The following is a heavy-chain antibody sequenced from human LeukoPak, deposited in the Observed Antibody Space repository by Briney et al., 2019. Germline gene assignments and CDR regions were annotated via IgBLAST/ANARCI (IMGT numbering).Heavy chain of an antibody. V-gene: IGHV3-21*01. CDR2: VSSSSSYI. CDR1: GFTFSSYS. J-gene: IGHJ3*01. D-gene: IGHD2-15*01. Sequence: GGSLRLSCAASGFTFSSYSMNWVRQAPGKGLEWVSSVSSSSSYIYYADSVKGRFTISRDNSKNTLNLQMNSLRTEDTAVYYCAKPRDIDSWAFDVWGQGTIVTVS. CDR3: AKPRDIDSWAFDV.